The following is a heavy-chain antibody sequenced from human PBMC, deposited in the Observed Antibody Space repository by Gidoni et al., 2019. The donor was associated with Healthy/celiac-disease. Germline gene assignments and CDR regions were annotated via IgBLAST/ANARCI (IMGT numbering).Heavy chain of an antibody. Sequence: QVQLQESGPGLVKPSETLSLTCTVSGGSISSYYWSWIRQPPVKGLEWIVYISYSGSTNYNPSLKSRVTRSVDTSKNQFSLKLSSVTAADTAVYYCARGAIGPHYYYYYYMDVWGKGTTVTVSS. V-gene: IGHV4-59*01. CDR3: ARGAIGPHYYYYYYMDV. D-gene: IGHD2-2*02. J-gene: IGHJ6*03. CDR1: GGSISSYY. CDR2: ISYSGST.